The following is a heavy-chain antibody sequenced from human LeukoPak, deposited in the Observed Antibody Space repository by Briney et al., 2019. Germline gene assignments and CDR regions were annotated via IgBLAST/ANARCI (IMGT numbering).Heavy chain of an antibody. CDR1: GFTFSSYA. J-gene: IGHJ5*02. Sequence: PGGSLRLSCAASGFTFSSYAMSWVRQAPGKGLEWVSAISGSGGSTYYADSVKGRFTISRDNSKNTLYLQMNSLRAEDTAVYYCAKLSDRFFRVSGWFDPWGQGTLVTVSS. V-gene: IGHV3-23*01. CDR3: AKLSDRFFRVSGWFDP. CDR2: ISGSGGST. D-gene: IGHD3-3*01.